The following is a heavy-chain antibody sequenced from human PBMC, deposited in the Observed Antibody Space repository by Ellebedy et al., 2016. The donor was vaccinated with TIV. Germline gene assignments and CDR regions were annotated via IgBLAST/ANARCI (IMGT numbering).Heavy chain of an antibody. CDR3: AKDRTPGDGYWVFDD. V-gene: IGHV3-23*01. D-gene: IGHD5-18*01. CDR2: IVGSGA. Sequence: GESLKISCAASGFPFSPYAMAWVRQAPGKGLEWVSGIVGSGAQKYADSVKGRFTISRDNSKSTVDLQMNSLRVEDTAVYFCAKDRTPGDGYWVFDDWGQGTLVTVSS. J-gene: IGHJ4*02. CDR1: GFPFSPYA.